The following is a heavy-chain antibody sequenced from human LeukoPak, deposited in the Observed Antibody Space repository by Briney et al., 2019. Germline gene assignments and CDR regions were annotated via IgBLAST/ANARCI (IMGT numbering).Heavy chain of an antibody. Sequence: PSQTLSLTPTFSGGSICSGGYDWSWIRQHPGKSLEWIGYIYYSGSTYYNPSLKSRVTISVDTSKNQFSLKLSSVTAADTAVYYCARGVPDYGPTWWFDPWGQGTLVTVSS. CDR1: GGSICSGGYD. D-gene: IGHD4-17*01. V-gene: IGHV4-31*03. J-gene: IGHJ5*02. CDR3: ARGVPDYGPTWWFDP. CDR2: IYYSGST.